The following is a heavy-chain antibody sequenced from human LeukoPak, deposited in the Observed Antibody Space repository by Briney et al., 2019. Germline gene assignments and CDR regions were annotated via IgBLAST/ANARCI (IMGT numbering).Heavy chain of an antibody. CDR1: GYTFTSYD. CDR3: AREAPTGYSSSWYYYYYMDV. Sequence: GASVKVSCKASGYTFTSYDINWVRQATGQGLEWMGWMNPNSGNTGYAQKFQGRVTMTRNTSISTAYMELSSLRSEDTAVYYCAREAPTGYSSSWYYYYYMDVWGKGTTVTVSS. V-gene: IGHV1-8*01. J-gene: IGHJ6*03. D-gene: IGHD6-13*01. CDR2: MNPNSGNT.